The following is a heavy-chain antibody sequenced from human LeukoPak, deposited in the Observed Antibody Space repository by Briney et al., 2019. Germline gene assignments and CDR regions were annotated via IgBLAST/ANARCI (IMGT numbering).Heavy chain of an antibody. Sequence: GGSPRLSCAASGFTFSSYAMSWVRQAPGKGLEWVSAISGSGGSTYYADSVKGRFTISRDNSKNTLYLQMNSLRAEDTAVYYCAKDGAGGSYSYWGQGTLVTVSS. CDR2: ISGSGGST. CDR3: AKDGAGGSYSY. V-gene: IGHV3-23*01. D-gene: IGHD1-26*01. CDR1: GFTFSSYA. J-gene: IGHJ4*02.